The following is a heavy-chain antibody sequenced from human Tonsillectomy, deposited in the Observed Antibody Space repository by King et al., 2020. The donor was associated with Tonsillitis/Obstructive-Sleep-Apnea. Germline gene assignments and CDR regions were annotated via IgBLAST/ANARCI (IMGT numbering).Heavy chain of an antibody. V-gene: IGHV3-23*04. Sequence: VQLVESGGGLVQPGGSLRLSCAASGFTFSNYAMSWFRQAPGKGLEWVSVITGTGGTTYYADSVKGRFIISRDKSKDTLYLQMNSLRAEDTALYYCAKGYCSTTSCSSDYWGQGTLVTVSS. D-gene: IGHD2-2*01. J-gene: IGHJ4*02. CDR1: GFTFSNYA. CDR2: ITGTGGTT. CDR3: AKGYCSTTSCSSDY.